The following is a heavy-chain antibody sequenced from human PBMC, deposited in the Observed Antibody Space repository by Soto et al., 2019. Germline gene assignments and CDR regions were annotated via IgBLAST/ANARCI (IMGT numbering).Heavy chain of an antibody. D-gene: IGHD2-21*02. J-gene: IGHJ3*02. CDR3: AIRLMTAESPHDAFDI. Sequence: QMQLVQSGADVKQPGSSVKVSCKTSGGTFRTYAITWVRQAPGQGLEWMGGIIPVFASTNYAQKFQGRVTITADESTRTAYMELSSLRSEDTAVDYCAIRLMTAESPHDAFDIWGQGTMVTVSA. V-gene: IGHV1-69*01. CDR2: IIPVFAST. CDR1: GGTFRTYA.